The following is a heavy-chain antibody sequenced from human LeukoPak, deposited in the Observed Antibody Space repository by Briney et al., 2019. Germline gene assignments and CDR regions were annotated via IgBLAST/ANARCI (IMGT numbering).Heavy chain of an antibody. CDR2: IGTGGDT. D-gene: IGHD3-22*01. CDR3: ASWYDSSGYYPDY. CDR1: GFTFSNYD. J-gene: IGHJ4*02. V-gene: IGHV3-13*01. Sequence: GGSLRLSCAASGFTFSNYDIHWVRQATGKGLEWVSVIGTGGDTCYPGSVKGRFTIFRENAKNSLYLQMNSLRAEDTAVYYCASWYDSSGYYPDYWGQGTLVTVSS.